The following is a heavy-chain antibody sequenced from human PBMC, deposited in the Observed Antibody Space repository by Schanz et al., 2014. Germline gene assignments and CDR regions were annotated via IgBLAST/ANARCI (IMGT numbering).Heavy chain of an antibody. Sequence: EVQLVESGGGLVKPGGSLRLSCAASGFTFNNFNMNWVRQAPGKGLEWVSSISSSGSSIYYADSVKGRFTISRDNGETSVYLQINSLRVEDTAVYYCARFLARYQYYGVDVWGQGTTVIGSS. CDR3: ARFLARYQYYGVDV. D-gene: IGHD3-3*01. V-gene: IGHV3-21*04. CDR2: ISSSGSSI. J-gene: IGHJ6*02. CDR1: GFTFNNFN.